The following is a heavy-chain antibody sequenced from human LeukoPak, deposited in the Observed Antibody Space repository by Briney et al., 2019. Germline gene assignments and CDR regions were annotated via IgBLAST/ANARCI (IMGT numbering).Heavy chain of an antibody. D-gene: IGHD2-2*01. CDR2: IIPIFGTA. CDR1: GGTFSSYA. Sequence: ASVKVSCKASGGTFSSYAISWVRQAPGQGLEWMGGIIPIFGTANYAQKFQGRVIITADESTSTAYMELSSLRSEDTAVYYCARDRDSLYCSSTSCYPRPTWFDPWGQGTLVTVSS. J-gene: IGHJ5*02. CDR3: ARDRDSLYCSSTSCYPRPTWFDP. V-gene: IGHV1-69*13.